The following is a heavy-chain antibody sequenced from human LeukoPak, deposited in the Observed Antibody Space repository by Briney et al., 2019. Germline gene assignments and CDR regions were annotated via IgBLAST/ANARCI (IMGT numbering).Heavy chain of an antibody. CDR1: GYTFSDNY. CDR3: AREVYDYVWGGDYYYMDV. J-gene: IGHJ6*03. Sequence: ASVKVSCKASGYTFSDNYIHWVRQAPGQGLEWMGWINPNSGGTNYAQKFQGRVTMTRDTSISTAYMELSRLRSDDTAVYYCAREVYDYVWGGDYYYMDVWGKGTTVTVSS. V-gene: IGHV1-2*02. D-gene: IGHD3-16*01. CDR2: INPNSGGT.